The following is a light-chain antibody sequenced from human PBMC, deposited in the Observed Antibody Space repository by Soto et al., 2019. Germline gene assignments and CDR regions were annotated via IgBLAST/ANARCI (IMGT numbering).Light chain of an antibody. J-gene: IGKJ1*01. Sequence: EIVMTQSPATLSVSPGERATLSCRASQSVSSNLAWYQQKPGQAPRLLIYGASTRATGIPARFSGSGSGTESTLTISSLQSEDFAVYYCQQYNNWPPRKTFGQGTKVEIK. CDR3: QQYNNWPPRKT. CDR2: GAS. CDR1: QSVSSN. V-gene: IGKV3-15*01.